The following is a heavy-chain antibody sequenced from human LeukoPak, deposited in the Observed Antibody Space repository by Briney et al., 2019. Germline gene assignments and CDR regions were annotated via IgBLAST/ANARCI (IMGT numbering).Heavy chain of an antibody. J-gene: IGHJ4*02. CDR1: GGSISSGSYY. V-gene: IGHV4-61*02. Sequence: TLSLSCTVSGGSISSGSYYWSWIRQPAGKGLEWIGRIYTSGSTNYNPSLKSRVTISVDTSKNQFSLKLSSVTAADTAVYYSARARYSNYGVYFDYWGQGTLVTVSS. CDR3: ARARYSNYGVYFDY. D-gene: IGHD4-11*01. CDR2: IYTSGST.